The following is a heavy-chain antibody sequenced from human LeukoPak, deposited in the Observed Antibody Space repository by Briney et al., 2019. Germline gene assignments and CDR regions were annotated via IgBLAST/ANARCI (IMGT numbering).Heavy chain of an antibody. Sequence: GGSLRLSCAASGFTFSSYWMSWVRQAPGKGLEWVANIKRDGSEKYYVDSVKGRFTISRDNAKNSLYLQMNSLRAEDTAVYYCARGGPVAATIGTFDYWGQGTLVTVSS. CDR1: GFTFSSYW. J-gene: IGHJ4*02. CDR3: ARGGPVAATIGTFDY. CDR2: IKRDGSEK. V-gene: IGHV3-7*01. D-gene: IGHD2-15*01.